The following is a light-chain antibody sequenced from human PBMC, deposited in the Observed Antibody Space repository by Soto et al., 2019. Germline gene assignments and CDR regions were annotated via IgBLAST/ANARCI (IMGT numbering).Light chain of an antibody. CDR3: HHLNGYPIT. J-gene: IGKJ5*01. Sequence: VIWMTQSPSLLSASTGDRVTISCRMSQGISSYLAWYQQKPGKAPKLLIYEVSTLQSGVPSRFSGSVSGTDFTLTISSLQPEDFATYYCHHLNGYPITFGQGTRLEI. CDR2: EVS. V-gene: IGKV1D-8*03. CDR1: QGISSY.